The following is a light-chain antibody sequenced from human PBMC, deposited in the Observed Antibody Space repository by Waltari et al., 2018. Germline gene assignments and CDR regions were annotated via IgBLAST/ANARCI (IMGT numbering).Light chain of an antibody. CDR2: EDS. J-gene: IGLJ7*01. V-gene: IGLV1-51*02. CDR3: GTWDSSLSGAV. Sequence: QSVLTQPPSVSAAPGQRVTISCSGGHSNIGNNYVSWYRQFPGTAPKLLIYEDSGRPAGVPGRFSGTRSGTSATLDITGLQAGDEADYYCGTWDSSLSGAVCGGGTHLTVL. CDR1: HSNIGNNY.